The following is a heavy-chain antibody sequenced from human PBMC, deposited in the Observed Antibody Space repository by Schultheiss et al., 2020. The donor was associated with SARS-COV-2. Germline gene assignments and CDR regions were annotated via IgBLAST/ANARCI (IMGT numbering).Heavy chain of an antibody. CDR3: ARGQNYYDTSGYYYFDY. V-gene: IGHV4-59*01. Sequence: SETLSLTCAVYGGSFSGYCWSWIRQPPGKGLEWMGCVYDRGTTNYNSSLKSRVTISLDTCKNHFSLKLSSVTAADTAVYYCARGQNYYDTSGYYYFDYWGQGALVTVSS. CDR2: VYDRGTT. D-gene: IGHD3-22*01. J-gene: IGHJ4*02. CDR1: GGSFSGYC.